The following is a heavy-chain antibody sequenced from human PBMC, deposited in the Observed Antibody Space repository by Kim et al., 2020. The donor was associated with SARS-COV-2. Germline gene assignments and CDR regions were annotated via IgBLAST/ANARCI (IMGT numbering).Heavy chain of an antibody. D-gene: IGHD3-16*01. J-gene: IGHJ4*02. CDR2: ITGSGDST. CDR3: AKDYEQGVRLGLDC. Sequence: GGSLRLSCAASGFTFRNFAMTWVRQAPGEGLEWVSAITGSGDSTYYADSVKGRFTIPRDNTKQTLFLQMNSLRAEDTAVYYCAKDYEQGVRLGLDCWGQGTLVTVSS. CDR1: GFTFRNFA. V-gene: IGHV3-23*01.